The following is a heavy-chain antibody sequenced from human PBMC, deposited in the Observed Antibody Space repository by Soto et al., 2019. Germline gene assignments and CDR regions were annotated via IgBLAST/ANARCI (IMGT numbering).Heavy chain of an antibody. CDR3: AKDSGSGSYYKGYFDY. CDR2: ISYDGSNK. D-gene: IGHD3-10*01. CDR1: GFTFSSYG. Sequence: GGSLRLSCAASGFTFSSYGMHWVRQAPGKGLEWVAVISYDGSNKYYADSVKGRFTISRDNSKNTLYLQMNSLRAEDTAVYYCAKDSGSGSYYKGYFDYWGQGTLVT. V-gene: IGHV3-30*18. J-gene: IGHJ4*02.